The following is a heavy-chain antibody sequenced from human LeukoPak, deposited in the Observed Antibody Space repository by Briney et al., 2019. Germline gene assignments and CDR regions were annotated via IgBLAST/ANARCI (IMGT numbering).Heavy chain of an antibody. V-gene: IGHV1-69*01. CDR1: GGTFSSYA. CDR2: IIPIFGTA. CDR3: ARGATPLAANFDY. Sequence: SVKVSCKASGGTFSSYAISWVRQAPGQGLEWMGGIIPIFGTANYAQKFQGRVTITADESTSTAYMELSSLRSEDTAVYYCARGATPLAANFDYWGQGTLVTVSS. D-gene: IGHD6-6*01. J-gene: IGHJ4*02.